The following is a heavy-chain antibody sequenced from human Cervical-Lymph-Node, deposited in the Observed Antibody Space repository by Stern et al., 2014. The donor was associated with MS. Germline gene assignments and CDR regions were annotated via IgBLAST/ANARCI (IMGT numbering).Heavy chain of an antibody. Sequence: VQLVESGAEVERPGASVKVSCKASGYTFTAYFLHWVRQAPGQGLEVIGEIIPKTCSATYAQMFQYRVTSTRDTSINTVYMEVSSLRSDVTAVYYCARDRGSYSDYWGQGTLVAVSS. CDR3: ARDRGSYSDY. CDR1: GYTFTAYF. D-gene: IGHD1-26*01. V-gene: IGHV1-2*01. J-gene: IGHJ4*02. CDR2: IIPKTCSA.